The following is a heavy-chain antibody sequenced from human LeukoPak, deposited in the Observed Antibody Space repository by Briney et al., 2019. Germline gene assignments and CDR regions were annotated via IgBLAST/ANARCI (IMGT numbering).Heavy chain of an antibody. D-gene: IGHD5-12*01. CDR1: GFTFSSYS. CDR2: ISSSSYI. J-gene: IGHJ4*02. CDR3: ARPCRDGYVCY. V-gene: IGHV3-21*01. Sequence: GGSLRLSCAASGFTFSSYSMNWVRQAPGKGLEWVSSISSSSYIYYADSVKGRFTISRDNAKNSLYLQMNSLRAEDTAVYYCARPCRDGYVCYWGQGTLVTVSS.